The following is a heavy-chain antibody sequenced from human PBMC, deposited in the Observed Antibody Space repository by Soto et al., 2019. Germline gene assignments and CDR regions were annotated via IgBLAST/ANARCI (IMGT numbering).Heavy chain of an antibody. Sequence: QVQLVQSGAEVKKPGASVKVSCKAAGYTFTGYYIHWVRQAPGQGLEWMGWINPSSGGTNYAQKFQGRVTMTRDTSISTAYMELSTLRSDDTAVYYCARVVSGCYDYWGQGTLVTVSS. D-gene: IGHD6-19*01. CDR2: INPSSGGT. CDR1: GYTFTGYY. V-gene: IGHV1-2*02. J-gene: IGHJ4*02. CDR3: ARVVSGCYDY.